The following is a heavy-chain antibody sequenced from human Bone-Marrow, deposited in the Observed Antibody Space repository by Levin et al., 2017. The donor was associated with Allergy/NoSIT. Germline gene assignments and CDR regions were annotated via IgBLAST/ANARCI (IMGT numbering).Heavy chain of an antibody. J-gene: IGHJ3*02. Sequence: LSLTCAASGFTFSSSGMHWVRQAPGKGLEWVAVIWYDGSNKYYADSVKGRFTISRDNSKNTLYLQMNSLRAEDTAVYYCARGLQQWLGGHGAFDIWGQGTMVTVSS. CDR1: GFTFSSSG. CDR2: IWYDGSNK. D-gene: IGHD6-19*01. V-gene: IGHV3-33*01. CDR3: ARGLQQWLGGHGAFDI.